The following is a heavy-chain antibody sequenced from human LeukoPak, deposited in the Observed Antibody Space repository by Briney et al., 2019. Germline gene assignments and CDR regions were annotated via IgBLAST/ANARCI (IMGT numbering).Heavy chain of an antibody. V-gene: IGHV4-59*08. CDR3: ARRRDGYNGEFGY. CDR1: GGSISSYY. J-gene: IGHJ4*02. D-gene: IGHD5-24*01. Sequence: SETLSLTCTVSGGSISSYYWSWIRQPPGKGLEWIGYIYYSGSTNHNPSLKSRVTISVDTSKNQFSLKLSSVTAADTAVYYCARRRDGYNGEFGYWGQGTLVTVSS. CDR2: IYYSGST.